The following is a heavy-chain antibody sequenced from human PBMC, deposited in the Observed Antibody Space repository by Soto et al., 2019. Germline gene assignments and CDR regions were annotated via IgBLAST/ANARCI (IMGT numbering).Heavy chain of an antibody. CDR2: ISAHNGNT. CDR3: ARWRYGDY. D-gene: IGHD1-1*01. Sequence: QVHLVQSGAEVKKPGASVKVSCKGSGYAFTTYGITWVRQAPGQGLEWMGWISAHNGNTNYAQKLQGRVTVTRDTSTSTDYMELRSLRSDDTAVYDCARWRYGDYWGQGALVTVSS. CDR1: GYAFTTYG. J-gene: IGHJ4*02. V-gene: IGHV1-18*01.